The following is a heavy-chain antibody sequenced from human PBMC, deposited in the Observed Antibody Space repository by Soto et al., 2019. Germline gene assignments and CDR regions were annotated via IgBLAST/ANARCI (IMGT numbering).Heavy chain of an antibody. V-gene: IGHV4-39*01. J-gene: IGHJ4*02. CDR3: ARASNRRGNSYGPDY. Sequence: SETLSLTCTVSGTSISTTDYYWGWIRQPPGKGLEWITSIYYTGMTYYNPSLKSRVTISVDTSKNQFSLKLSSVTAADRAVYYCARASNRRGNSYGPDYWAQGPLVTVSS. D-gene: IGHD5-18*01. CDR2: IYYTGMT. CDR1: GTSISTTDYY.